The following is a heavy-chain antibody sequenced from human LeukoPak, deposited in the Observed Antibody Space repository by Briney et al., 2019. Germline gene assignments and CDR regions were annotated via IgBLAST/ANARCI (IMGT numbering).Heavy chain of an antibody. Sequence: SETLSLTCTVSGGSISSHYWSWIRQPPGKGLEWIGYIYYSGSTNYNPSLKSRVTISVDTSKNQFSLKLSSVTAADTAVCYCASSLDYYDSSGYIANAFDIWGQGTMVTVSS. CDR1: GGSISSHY. J-gene: IGHJ3*02. V-gene: IGHV4-59*11. CDR2: IYYSGST. D-gene: IGHD3-22*01. CDR3: ASSLDYYDSSGYIANAFDI.